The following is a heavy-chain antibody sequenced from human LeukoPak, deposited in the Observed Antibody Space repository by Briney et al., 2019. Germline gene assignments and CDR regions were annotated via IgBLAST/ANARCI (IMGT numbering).Heavy chain of an antibody. CDR1: GGTFSSYA. J-gene: IGHJ4*02. CDR2: IIPILGIA. V-gene: IGHV1-69*04. D-gene: IGHD6-13*01. CDR3: ARDVYSIAAAGTFDY. Sequence: ASVKVSCKASGGTFSSYAISWVRQAPGQGLEWMGRIIPILGIANYAQKLQGRVTMTTDTSTSTAYMELRSLRSDDTAVYYCARDVYSIAAAGTFDYWGQGTLVTVSS.